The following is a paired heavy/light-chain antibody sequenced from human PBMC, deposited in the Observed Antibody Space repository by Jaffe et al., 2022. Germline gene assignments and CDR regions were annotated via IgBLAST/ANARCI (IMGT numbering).Heavy chain of an antibody. CDR1: GFTVSSTY. CDR2: IYSGGTT. D-gene: IGHD2-15*01. Sequence: EVQLVESGGGLVQPGGSLRLSCAASGFTVSSTYMSWVRQAPGKGLEWVSVIYSGGTTYYADSVKGRFTISRDNSKNTLYLQMNSLRAEDTAVYYCARDKGAFDCSGGSCYHRYWYFDLWGRGTLVTVSS. V-gene: IGHV3-66*02. J-gene: IGHJ2*01. CDR3: ARDKGAFDCSGGSCYHRYWYFDL.
Light chain of an antibody. CDR3: NSRDSSGNHVV. CDR2: DKN. V-gene: IGLV3-19*01. CDR1: SLRRFY. J-gene: IGLJ2*01. Sequence: SSELTQDPAVSVALGQTVRITCQGVSLRRFYASWYQQKPGQAPVLVIYDKNNRPSGIPDRFSGSSSGNTASLTITGAQAEDEADYYCNSRDSSGNHVVFGGGTKLTVL.